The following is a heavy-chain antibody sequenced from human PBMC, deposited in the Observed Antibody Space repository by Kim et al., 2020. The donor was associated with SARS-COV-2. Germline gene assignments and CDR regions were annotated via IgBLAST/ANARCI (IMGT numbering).Heavy chain of an antibody. CDR1: GGSISSYY. D-gene: IGHD3-22*01. CDR3: ARDRSDYYDSSGYYYWFDP. CDR2: IYYSGST. J-gene: IGHJ5*02. Sequence: SETLCLTCTVSGGSISSYYWSWIRQPPGKGLEWIGYIYYSGSTNYNPSLKSRVTISVDTSKNQFSLKLSSVTAADTAVYYCARDRSDYYDSSGYYYWFDPWGQGTLVTVSS. V-gene: IGHV4-59*01.